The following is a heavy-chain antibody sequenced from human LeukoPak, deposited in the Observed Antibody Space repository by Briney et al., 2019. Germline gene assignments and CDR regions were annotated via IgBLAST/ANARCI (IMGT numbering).Heavy chain of an antibody. D-gene: IGHD1-26*01. CDR2: IYYSGST. Sequence: SETLSLTCTVSGGSISSSNYYWGWIRQPPGEGLEWIGYIYYSGSTYYNPSLKSRVTMSVDTSKNQFSLKLSSVTAADTAVYYCARYYSGSYGFDYWGQGTLVTASS. J-gene: IGHJ4*02. CDR3: ARYYSGSYGFDY. V-gene: IGHV4-39*01. CDR1: GGSISSSNYY.